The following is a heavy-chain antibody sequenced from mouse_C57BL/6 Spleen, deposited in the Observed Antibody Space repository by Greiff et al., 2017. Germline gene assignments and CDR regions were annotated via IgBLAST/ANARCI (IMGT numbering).Heavy chain of an antibody. CDR1: GYTFTSYW. V-gene: IGHV1-55*01. D-gene: IGHD2-1*01. CDR2: IYPGSGST. Sequence: QVQLQQPGAELVKPGASVKMSCKASGYTFTSYWITWVKQRPGQGLEWIGDIYPGSGSTNYNEKFKSKATLTVDTSSSTAYMQLSSLTSEDSAVYYCARGLLWHYYAMDYWGQGTSVTVSS. J-gene: IGHJ4*01. CDR3: ARGLLWHYYAMDY.